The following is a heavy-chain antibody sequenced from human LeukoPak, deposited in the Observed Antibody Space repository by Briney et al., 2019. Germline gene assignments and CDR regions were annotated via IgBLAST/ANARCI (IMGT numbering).Heavy chain of an antibody. V-gene: IGHV4-4*09. CDR2: IYTTGSK. Sequence: PSETLSLTCTVSVPCIGTNSCGWIRQPPGKGLEWVGYIYTTGSKHYNNSLNSRVTMSLETSKNQLSLRMRSVTDADTAVFYCARHRAEMATITDDAFDIWGQGTMVTVSS. J-gene: IGHJ3*02. D-gene: IGHD5-24*01. CDR3: ARHRAEMATITDDAFDI. CDR1: VPCIGTNS.